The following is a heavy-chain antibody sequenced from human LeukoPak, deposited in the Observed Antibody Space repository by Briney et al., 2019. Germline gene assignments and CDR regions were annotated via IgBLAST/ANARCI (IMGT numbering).Heavy chain of an antibody. V-gene: IGHV4-39*07. CDR3: ARGVVGSNNFYFRYYFDY. Sequence: PSETLSLTCTVSSGSISTSNYYWGWVRQPPGKALEWIGNIFYSGSTYYSPSLKSRVTISLDTSKNQFSLELTSVTAADTAMYYCARGVVGSNNFYFRYYFDYWGQGTLVTVSS. CDR1: SGSISTSNYY. CDR2: IFYSGST. D-gene: IGHD2/OR15-2a*01. J-gene: IGHJ4*02.